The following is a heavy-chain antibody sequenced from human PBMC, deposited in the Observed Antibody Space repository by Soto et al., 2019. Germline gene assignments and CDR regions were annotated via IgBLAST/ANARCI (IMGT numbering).Heavy chain of an antibody. CDR2: IYWNDDK. CDR1: GFSLSTSGVG. CDR3: AHSPGLAVAEAAFDY. Sequence: QITLKESGPTLVNPTQTLTLTCTFSGFSLSTSGVGVGWIRQPPGKALEWLALIYWNDDKRYSPSLKSRLSITKDTSKNQVVLTMTNMDPVDTATYYCAHSPGLAVAEAAFDYWGQGTLVTGSS. D-gene: IGHD6-19*01. J-gene: IGHJ4*02. V-gene: IGHV2-5*01.